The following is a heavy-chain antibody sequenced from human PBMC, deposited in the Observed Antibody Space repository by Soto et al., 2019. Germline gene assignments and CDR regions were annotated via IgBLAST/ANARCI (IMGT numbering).Heavy chain of an antibody. CDR3: AREGVVVPAALDP. CDR1: GFTFDRYA. J-gene: IGHJ5*02. Sequence: TGGSLRLSCAASGFTFDRYAVTWVRHAPGKGLEWVSRINSDGSSTSYADSVKGRFTISRDNAKNTLYLQMNSLRAEDTAVYYCAREGVVVPAALDPWGQGTLVTVSS. D-gene: IGHD2-2*01. CDR2: INSDGSST. V-gene: IGHV3-74*01.